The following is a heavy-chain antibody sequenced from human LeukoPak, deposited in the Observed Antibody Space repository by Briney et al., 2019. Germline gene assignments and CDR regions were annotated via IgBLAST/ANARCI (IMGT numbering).Heavy chain of an antibody. J-gene: IGHJ4*02. D-gene: IGHD5-24*01. CDR2: LSYGGDFT. V-gene: IGHV3-23*01. Sequence: VGSLRLSCAASGSTFTSYAMSWGRQAPGKGLERVSALSYGGDFTYYPYSVKGRFTLSRDNSKNTRYLQMNSLRAEDTAVYYCAKDQLATIRGYFDYWGQGTLVTVSS. CDR3: AKDQLATIRGYFDY. CDR1: GSTFTSYA.